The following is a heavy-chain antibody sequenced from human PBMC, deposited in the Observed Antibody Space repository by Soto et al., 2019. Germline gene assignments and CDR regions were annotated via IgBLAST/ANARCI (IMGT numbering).Heavy chain of an antibody. CDR3: ARDASGIAARPGYFDY. CDR1: GGTFSSYA. Sequence: QVQLVQSGAEVKKPGSSVKVSCKASGGTFSSYAISWVRQAPGQGLEWMGGIIPIFGTANYARKFQGRVTITADESTSTAYMELSSLRSEDTAVYYCARDASGIAARPGYFDYWGQGTLVTVSS. J-gene: IGHJ4*02. V-gene: IGHV1-69*01. D-gene: IGHD6-6*01. CDR2: IIPIFGTA.